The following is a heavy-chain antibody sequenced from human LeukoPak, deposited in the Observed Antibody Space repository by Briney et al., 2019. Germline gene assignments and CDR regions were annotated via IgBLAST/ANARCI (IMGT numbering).Heavy chain of an antibody. J-gene: IGHJ4*02. CDR3: ARLHLPATRFDY. CDR1: GYSISSGYY. CDR2: IYHSGRT. D-gene: IGHD5-24*01. Sequence: PSETLSLTCTVSGYSISSGYYWGWIRQPPGKGLEWIGSIYHSGRTFYNPSLKSRVTISVDTSKNQFSLKLTSVIAADTAVYYCARLHLPATRFDYWGQGTLVTVSS. V-gene: IGHV4-38-2*02.